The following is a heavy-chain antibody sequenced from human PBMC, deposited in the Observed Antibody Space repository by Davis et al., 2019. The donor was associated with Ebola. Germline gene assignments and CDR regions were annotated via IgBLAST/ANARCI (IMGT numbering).Heavy chain of an antibody. CDR2: ISYDGSNK. CDR3: AKEQTHYYDSSGSDY. Sequence: PGGSLRLSCAASGFTFSSYGMHWVRQAPGKGLEWVAVISYDGSNKYYADSVKGRFTISRDNSKNTLYLQMNSLRAEDTAVYYCAKEQTHYYDSSGSDYWGQGTLVTVSS. CDR1: GFTFSSYG. J-gene: IGHJ4*02. V-gene: IGHV3-30*18. D-gene: IGHD3-22*01.